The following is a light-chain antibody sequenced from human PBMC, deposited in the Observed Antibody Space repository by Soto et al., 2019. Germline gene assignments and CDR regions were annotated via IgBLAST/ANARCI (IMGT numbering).Light chain of an antibody. CDR1: QSVSSY. CDR2: DAS. J-gene: IGKJ1*01. V-gene: IGKV3-11*01. CDR3: QQRSNWPVT. Sequence: IVXTQSPGTLSLSPGERATLSCRASQSVSSYLAWYQQKPGQAPRLLIYDASTRATGISARFSGSGSGTDFTLTISSLEPEDFAMYYCQQRSNWPVTFGQGTKVDIK.